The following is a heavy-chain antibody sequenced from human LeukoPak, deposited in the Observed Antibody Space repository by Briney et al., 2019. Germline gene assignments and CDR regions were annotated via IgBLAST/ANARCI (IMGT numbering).Heavy chain of an antibody. CDR3: ARDRISAISRGWFDP. V-gene: IGHV3-48*04. D-gene: IGHD2-21*01. CDR1: GFTFSSYS. Sequence: PGGSLRLSCAASGFTFSSYSMNWVRQAPGKGLEWVSYISSSSSTIYYADSVKGRFTISRDNAKNSLYLQMTSLRAEDTAVYYCARDRISAISRGWFDPWGQGTLVTVSS. CDR2: ISSSSSTI. J-gene: IGHJ5*02.